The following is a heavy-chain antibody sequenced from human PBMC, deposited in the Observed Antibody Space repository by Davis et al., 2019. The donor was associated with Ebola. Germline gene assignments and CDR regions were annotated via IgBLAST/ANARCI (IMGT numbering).Heavy chain of an antibody. CDR2: LYRGGPT. V-gene: IGHV3-66*01. CDR3: AREVGSTLRGLEYYFDS. CDR1: GSTVSNNH. D-gene: IGHD3-10*01. Sequence: GGSLRLSCAASGSTVSNNHISWVRQAPGKGLEWVSVLYRGGPTHYADSVQGRFTISRDDSKNTLSLQMNSLRAEDTAVYYCAREVGSTLRGLEYYFDSWGQGTLVTVSS. J-gene: IGHJ4*02.